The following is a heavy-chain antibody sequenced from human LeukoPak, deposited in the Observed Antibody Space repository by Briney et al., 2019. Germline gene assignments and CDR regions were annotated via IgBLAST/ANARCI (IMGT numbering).Heavy chain of an antibody. CDR2: ISGSGGST. CDR1: GFTFSSYA. J-gene: IGHJ5*02. CDR3: AKDHSSSSGNWFDP. Sequence: GGSLGLSCAASGFTFSSYAMTWVRQAPGKGLEWVSAISGSGGSTYYADSVKGRFTISRDNSKNTLYLQMNSLRAEDTAVYYCAKDHSSSSGNWFDPWGQGTLVTVSS. D-gene: IGHD6-13*01. V-gene: IGHV3-23*01.